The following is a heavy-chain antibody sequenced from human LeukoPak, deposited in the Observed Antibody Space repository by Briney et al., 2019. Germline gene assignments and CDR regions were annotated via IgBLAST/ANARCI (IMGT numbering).Heavy chain of an antibody. CDR3: VRGENYVFLSGYSGIEY. V-gene: IGHV3-20*04. J-gene: IGHJ4*02. CDR2: INWNGGST. D-gene: IGHD3-3*01. CDR1: GFTFDDYG. Sequence: GGSLRLSCAASGFTFDDYGMSWVRQAPGKWLEWVSGINWNGGSTCYADSVKGRFTISRDNAKNTLYLQMNSLRAEDTAVYYCVRGENYVFLSGYSGIEYWGQGNLVTVSS.